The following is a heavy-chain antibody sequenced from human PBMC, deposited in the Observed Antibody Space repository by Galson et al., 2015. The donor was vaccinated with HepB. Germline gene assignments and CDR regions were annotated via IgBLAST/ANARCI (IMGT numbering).Heavy chain of an antibody. CDR1: GGTFSSYA. V-gene: IGHV3-23*01. CDR2: ISGSGGST. CDR3: AKVGSGWYGPEHD. D-gene: IGHD6-19*01. Sequence: SCKASGGTFSSYAMSWVRQAPGKGLEWVSAISGSGGSTYYADSVKGRFTISRDNSKNTLYLQMNSLRAEDTAVYYCAKVGSGWYGPEHDWGQGTLVTVSS. J-gene: IGHJ4*02.